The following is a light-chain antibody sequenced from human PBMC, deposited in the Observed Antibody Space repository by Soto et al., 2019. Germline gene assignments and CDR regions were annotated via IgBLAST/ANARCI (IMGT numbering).Light chain of an antibody. CDR1: SSDVGSYNR. Sequence: QSALTQPPSVSGSPGQSVTISCTGTSSDVGSYNRVSWYQQPPGTAPKLMIYEVSNRPSGVPDRFSGSKSGNTASLTISGLQAEDEADYYCNLYTINSVLFGGGTKLTVL. CDR2: EVS. V-gene: IGLV2-18*01. CDR3: NLYTINSVL. J-gene: IGLJ2*01.